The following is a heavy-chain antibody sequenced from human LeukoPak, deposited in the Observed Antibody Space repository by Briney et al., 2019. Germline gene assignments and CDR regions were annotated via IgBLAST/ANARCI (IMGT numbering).Heavy chain of an antibody. Sequence: GRSLRLSCAASGFTFDVYAMHWVRQAPGKGLEWVSGISWNSGSIGYADSVKGRFTISRDNAKNSLYLQMNSLRAEDTALYYCAKSDSSIAAAGTSFDYWGQGTLVTVSS. D-gene: IGHD6-13*01. CDR1: GFTFDVYA. CDR2: ISWNSGSI. V-gene: IGHV3-9*01. CDR3: AKSDSSIAAAGTSFDY. J-gene: IGHJ4*02.